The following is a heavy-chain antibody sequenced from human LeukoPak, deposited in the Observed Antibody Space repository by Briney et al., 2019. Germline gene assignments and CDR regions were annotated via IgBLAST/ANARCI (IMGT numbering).Heavy chain of an antibody. CDR1: GYSFPSYW. D-gene: IGHD3-22*01. J-gene: IGHJ4*02. V-gene: IGHV5-51*01. Sequence: GESLKISCEGSGYSFPSYWIGWVRQMPGKGLEWMRIIYPGDSDTKYSPSFQGQVTISADRSISTAYLQWNSLQASDTAMYFCARLSGFYDSTAGYIDYWGQGILVTVSS. CDR3: ARLSGFYDSTAGYIDY. CDR2: IYPGDSDT.